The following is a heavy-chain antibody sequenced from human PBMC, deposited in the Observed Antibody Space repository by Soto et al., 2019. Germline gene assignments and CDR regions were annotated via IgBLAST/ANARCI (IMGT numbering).Heavy chain of an antibody. Sequence: ASVKVSCKASGYTFTSYAISWVRQAPGQGLEWMGWISAYNGNTNYAEKLQGRVTVTTDKPMSTAYMELRSLRSDDTAVYYCAIAPQSDYGDYGAFNMWGQGTMVTVSS. CDR3: AIAPQSDYGDYGAFNM. CDR2: ISAYNGNT. V-gene: IGHV1-18*01. J-gene: IGHJ3*02. CDR1: GYTFTSYA. D-gene: IGHD4-17*01.